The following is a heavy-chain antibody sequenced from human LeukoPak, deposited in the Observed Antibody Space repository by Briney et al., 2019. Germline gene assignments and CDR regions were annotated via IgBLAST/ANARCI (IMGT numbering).Heavy chain of an antibody. CDR3: TLILATASDTDY. Sequence: PGGSLSLSCAASGFTFSGSAMHWVRQASRNGKGLVGRIRSKANSYATAYAASVKRRFTIYRDDSKNTAHMQMNSLETEATAVYYCTLILATASDTDYWGQGTLVTVSS. CDR2: IRSKANSYAT. V-gene: IGHV3-73*01. D-gene: IGHD2-21*02. CDR1: GFTFSGSA. J-gene: IGHJ4*02.